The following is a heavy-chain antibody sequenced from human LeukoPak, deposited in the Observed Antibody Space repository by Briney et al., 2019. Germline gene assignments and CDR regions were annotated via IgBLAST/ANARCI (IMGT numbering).Heavy chain of an antibody. CDR3: ARSEPDTAMARDYYYYYGMDV. CDR1: GFTFSSYW. D-gene: IGHD5-18*01. Sequence: PGGSLRLSCAASGFTFSSYWMSWVRQAPGKGLEWVANIKQDGSEKYYVDSVKGRFTISRDNAKNSLYLQMNSLRAEDTAVYYCARSEPDTAMARDYYYYYGMDVWGQGTTVTVSS. V-gene: IGHV3-7*01. J-gene: IGHJ6*02. CDR2: IKQDGSEK.